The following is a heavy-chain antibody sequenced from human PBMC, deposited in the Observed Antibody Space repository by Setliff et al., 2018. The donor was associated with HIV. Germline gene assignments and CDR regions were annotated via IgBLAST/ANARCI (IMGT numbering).Heavy chain of an antibody. J-gene: IGHJ4*02. CDR1: GGSISSSSYY. CDR3: AREGSGFLDY. D-gene: IGHD3-9*01. V-gene: IGHV3-7*03. Sequence: ETLSLTCTVSGGSISSSSYYWGWFRQAPGKGLEWVAIIWYDGSNEYYVDSVKGRFTISRDNAKNSLYLQMNSLRAEDSAVYFCAREGSGFLDYWGQGTLVTVSS. CDR2: IWYDGSNE.